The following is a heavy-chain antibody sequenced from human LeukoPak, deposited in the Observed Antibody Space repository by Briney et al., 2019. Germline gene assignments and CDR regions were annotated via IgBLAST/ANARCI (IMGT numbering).Heavy chain of an antibody. CDR1: GYIFNSYG. J-gene: IGHJ2*01. CDR2: ISAYNGNT. V-gene: IGHV1-18*03. D-gene: IGHD7-27*01. Sequence: ASVKVSCKASGYIFNSYGISWVRQAPGQGLEWMGWISAYNGNTNYAQNLQGRVTMTTDTSTSTAYMELRSLRSDDMAVYYCARAKDGDPYWYFDLWGRGTLVTVSS. CDR3: ARAKDGDPYWYFDL.